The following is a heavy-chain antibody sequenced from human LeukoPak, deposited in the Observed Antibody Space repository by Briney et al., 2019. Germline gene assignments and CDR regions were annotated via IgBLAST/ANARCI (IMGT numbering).Heavy chain of an antibody. Sequence: SETLSLTCTVSGGSISSSSYYWGWIRQPPGKGLVWIGSIYYSGSTYYNPSLKSRVTISVDTSKNQFSLKLSSVTAADTAVYYCASGEYSSGWFDYWGQGTLVTVSS. V-gene: IGHV4-39*01. CDR1: GGSISSSSYY. CDR2: IYYSGST. CDR3: ASGEYSSGWFDY. J-gene: IGHJ4*02. D-gene: IGHD6-19*01.